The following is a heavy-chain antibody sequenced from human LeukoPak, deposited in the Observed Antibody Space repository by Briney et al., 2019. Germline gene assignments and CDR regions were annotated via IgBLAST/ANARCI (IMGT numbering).Heavy chain of an antibody. CDR2: ISSSGSNI. CDR1: GFTFSDYF. D-gene: IGHD6-19*01. Sequence: GGSLRLSCAASGFTFSDYFMTWIRQAPGKGLEWVSYISSSGSNIYYADSVKGRFTISRDNAKNSLFLQMNSLRAEDTAIYYCARDKAGDGAFDIWGQGTVVTVSS. V-gene: IGHV3-11*04. CDR3: ARDKAGDGAFDI. J-gene: IGHJ3*02.